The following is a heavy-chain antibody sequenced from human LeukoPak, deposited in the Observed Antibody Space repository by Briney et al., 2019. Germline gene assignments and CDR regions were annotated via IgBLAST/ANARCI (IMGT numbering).Heavy chain of an antibody. D-gene: IGHD5-18*01. CDR3: ARGSGYSYGYEVDY. CDR2: IYYSGST. V-gene: IGHV4-59*01. Sequence: SETLSLTCTVSGGSISSYYWSWIRQPPGKGLEWIGHIYYSGSTNYNPSLKSRVTISVDTSKNQFSPKLSSVTAADTAVYYCARGSGYSYGYEVDYWGQGTLVTVSS. CDR1: GGSISSYY. J-gene: IGHJ4*02.